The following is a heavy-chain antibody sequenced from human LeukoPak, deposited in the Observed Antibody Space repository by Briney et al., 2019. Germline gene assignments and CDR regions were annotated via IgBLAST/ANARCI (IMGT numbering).Heavy chain of an antibody. D-gene: IGHD3-10*01. CDR1: GFTFSSYS. CDR2: VRDGGGHT. J-gene: IGHJ4*02. Sequence: GGSLRLSCAASGFTFSSYSMSWVRQAPGKGLEWVSSVRDGGGHTFYADSVKGRFTISRDNSKNTLYLQMNSLRAEAVDFYYCAKDDRGSSYHSDYSDYWGQGTLVTVSS. V-gene: IGHV3-23*01. CDR3: AKDDRGSSYHSDYSDY.